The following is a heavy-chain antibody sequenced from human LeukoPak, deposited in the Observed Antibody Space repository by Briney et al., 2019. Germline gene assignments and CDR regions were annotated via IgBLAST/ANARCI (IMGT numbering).Heavy chain of an antibody. CDR2: IYYSGST. V-gene: IGHV4-59*01. CDR3: ARESRRDGYNY. Sequence: SETLSLTCTVSGGSISSYYWSWIRQPPGKGLEWIGYIYYSGSTNYNPSLKSRVTISVDTSKNQFSLKLSSVTAADTAVYYCARESRRDGYNYWGQGTLVTVSS. J-gene: IGHJ4*02. D-gene: IGHD5-24*01. CDR1: GGSISSYY.